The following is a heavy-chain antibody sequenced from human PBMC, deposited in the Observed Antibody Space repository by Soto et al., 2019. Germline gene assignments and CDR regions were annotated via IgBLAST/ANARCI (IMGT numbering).Heavy chain of an antibody. CDR2: ISWNGAII. CDR1: GFRFDDYA. CDR3: IKDASRVGDAGYINEY. D-gene: IGHD1-26*01. J-gene: IGHJ4*02. Sequence: GGSLRLSCAGSGFRFDDYAMHWVRQAPGKGLEWVSGISWNGAIITYADSVQGRFTISRDNSKNSLYLQRNSLRADDTALYYCIKDASRVGDAGYINEYWGQGALVTVSS. V-gene: IGHV3-9*01.